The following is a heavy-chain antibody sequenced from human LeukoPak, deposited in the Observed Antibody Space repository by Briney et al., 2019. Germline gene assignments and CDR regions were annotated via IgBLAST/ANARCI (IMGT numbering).Heavy chain of an antibody. CDR1: GFTFSDHY. CDR3: ARVGGGEGSGIQLWLRRDYYYHMDV. J-gene: IGHJ6*03. V-gene: IGHV3-72*01. D-gene: IGHD5-18*01. Sequence: PGGSLRLSCAASGFTFSDHYMDWVRQAPGKGLEWVGRTRNKANSYTTEYAASVKGRFTISRDDSKNSLYLQMNSLRAEDTAVYYCARVGGGEGSGIQLWLRRDYYYHMDVRGKGTTVTVSS. CDR2: TRNKANSYTT.